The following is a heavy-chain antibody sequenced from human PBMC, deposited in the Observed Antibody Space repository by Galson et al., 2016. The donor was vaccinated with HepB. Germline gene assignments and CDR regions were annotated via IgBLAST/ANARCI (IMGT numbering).Heavy chain of an antibody. J-gene: IGHJ6*01. CDR3: ARGVTSFGVVTNPSDV. CDR2: IRYDGSNK. CDR1: GFIFRSYG. D-gene: IGHD3-3*01. V-gene: IGHV3-33*01. Sequence: SLRLSCAASGFIFRSYGMHWVRQAPGKGLEWVADIRYDGSNKYYADSVKGRFTISRDNSKNTLYLQMDSLRAEDTAVYYCARGVTSFGVVTNPSDVWGQGTTLPVSS.